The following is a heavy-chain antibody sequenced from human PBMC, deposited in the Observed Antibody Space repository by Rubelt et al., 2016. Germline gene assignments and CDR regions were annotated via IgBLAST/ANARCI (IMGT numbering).Heavy chain of an antibody. CDR2: IWYDGSNK. D-gene: IGHD6-19*01. CDR1: GFTFSSYG. V-gene: IGHV3-33*01. CDR3: ARSYSSGWYELDY. J-gene: IGHJ4*02. Sequence: QVQLVESGGGVVQPGRSLRLSCAASGFTFSSYGMHWVRQAPGKGLEWVAVIWYDGSNKYYADSVKGRFTISRDNSKNTLYLQMNSLRAEDTAVYYCARSYSSGWYELDYWGQGTLVTVSS.